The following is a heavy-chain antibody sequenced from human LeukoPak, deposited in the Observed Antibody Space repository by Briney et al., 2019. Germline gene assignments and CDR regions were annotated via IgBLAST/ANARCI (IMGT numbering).Heavy chain of an antibody. V-gene: IGHV3-9*01. CDR1: GLTFVDYA. Sequence: GGSLRRSCAASGLTFVDYAMHWVRQAPGKGLEWVSGISWNSGSIGYADSVKGRFTISRDNAKNSLYLQMNSLRAEDTALYYCANGRTGNYTPAYFDYWGQGTLVTVSS. J-gene: IGHJ4*02. CDR3: ANGRTGNYTPAYFDY. CDR2: ISWNSGSI. D-gene: IGHD3/OR15-3a*01.